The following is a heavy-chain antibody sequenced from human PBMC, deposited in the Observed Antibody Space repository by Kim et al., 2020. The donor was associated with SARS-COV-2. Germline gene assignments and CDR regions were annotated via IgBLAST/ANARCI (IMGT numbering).Heavy chain of an antibody. D-gene: IGHD3-3*01. CDR2: ISYDGSNK. Sequence: GGSLRLSCAASGFTFSSYAMHWVRQAPGKGLEWVAVISYDGSNKYYADSVKGRFTISRDNSKNTLYLQMNSLRAEDTAVYYCARAPLRFLEWLYTQYMNYYYGMDVWGQGTTVTVSS. CDR3: ARAPLRFLEWLYTQYMNYYYGMDV. CDR1: GFTFSSYA. J-gene: IGHJ6*02. V-gene: IGHV3-30-3*01.